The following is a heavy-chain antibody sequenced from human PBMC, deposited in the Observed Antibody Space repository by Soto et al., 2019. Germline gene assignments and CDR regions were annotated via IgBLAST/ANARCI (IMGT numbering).Heavy chain of an antibody. CDR3: AKDRAYPRDYFHY. Sequence: EVQLLESGGGLVQPGGSLRLSCAASGFTFSSYAMSWVRQARGKGLEWVSAISINGQGIYYADSVRGRFTISRDNSRTTVLLHLDSLRAEDTAVYYCAKDRAYPRDYFHYWCHGTLVTVSS. V-gene: IGHV3-23*01. J-gene: IGHJ4*01. CDR1: GFTFSSYA. CDR2: ISINGQGI.